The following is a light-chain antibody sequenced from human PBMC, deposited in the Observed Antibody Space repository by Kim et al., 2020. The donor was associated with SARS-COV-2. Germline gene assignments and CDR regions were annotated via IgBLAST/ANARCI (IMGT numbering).Light chain of an antibody. V-gene: IGLV2-11*01. J-gene: IGLJ2*01. CDR2: DVS. CDR1: SSDVGGYNY. Sequence: QSALTQPRSVSGSPGQSVTISCTGTSSDVGGYNYVSWYQQHPGVAPKLMIYDVSKRPSGVPDRFSGSKSGNTASLTISGLQAEDEADYYCCSYAGSYNVVFGVGTKLTVL. CDR3: CSYAGSYNVV.